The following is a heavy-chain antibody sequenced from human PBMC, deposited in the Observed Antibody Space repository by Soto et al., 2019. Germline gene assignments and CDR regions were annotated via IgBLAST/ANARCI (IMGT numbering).Heavy chain of an antibody. D-gene: IGHD2-15*01. V-gene: IGHV4-61*01. CDR2: IYYSGST. Sequence: PSETLSLTCTVSGGSVSSGSYYWSWIRQPPGKGPEWIGYIYYSGSTYYNPSLKSRVTISVDTSKNQFSLKLSSVTAADTAVYYCARDRDCSGGSCYIFDYWGQGTLVTVSS. CDR1: GGSVSSGSYY. J-gene: IGHJ4*02. CDR3: ARDRDCSGGSCYIFDY.